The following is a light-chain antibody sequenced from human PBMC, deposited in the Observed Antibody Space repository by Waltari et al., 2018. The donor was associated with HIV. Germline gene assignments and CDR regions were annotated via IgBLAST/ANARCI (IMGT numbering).Light chain of an antibody. CDR1: QDITTS. CDR2: AAS. CDR3: QQASSFPLS. V-gene: IGKV1-12*01. J-gene: IGKJ4*01. Sequence: IQMTQSPSSLSAFVRDKVIISCRASQDITTSLAWYQVKTGGPPRRRSFAASGLHGGVPPRFSGSVSGTVGAHTISNLQPEDSATYYCQQASSFPLSSGGGTKVEI.